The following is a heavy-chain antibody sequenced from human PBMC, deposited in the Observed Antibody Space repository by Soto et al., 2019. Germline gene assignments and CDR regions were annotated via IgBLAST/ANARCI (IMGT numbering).Heavy chain of an antibody. CDR1: GYTFTGYG. V-gene: IGHV1-18*01. CDR2: ISAYNGNT. Sequence: ASVKVSCKASGYTFTGYGISWVRQAPGQGLEWMGWISAYNGNTNYAQKLQGRVTMTTDTSTSTAYMELRSLRSDDTAVYYCARIVGYGSGGSCYGVAGFDPWGQGTLVTVSS. D-gene: IGHD2-15*01. J-gene: IGHJ5*02. CDR3: ARIVGYGSGGSCYGVAGFDP.